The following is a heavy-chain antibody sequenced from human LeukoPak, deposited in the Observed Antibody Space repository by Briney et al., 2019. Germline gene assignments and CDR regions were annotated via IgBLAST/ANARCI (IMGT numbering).Heavy chain of an antibody. CDR2: IYYSGST. CDR3: ARHGWAAVGTRATFDY. Sequence: SENLSLTCTVSGGSISSSSYYWGWIRQPPGKGLEWIGSIYYSGSTYYNPSLKSRVTISVDTSKNQFSLKLSSVTAADTAVYYCARHGWAAVGTRATFDYWGQGTLVTVSS. D-gene: IGHD6-13*01. J-gene: IGHJ4*02. CDR1: GGSISSSSYY. V-gene: IGHV4-39*01.